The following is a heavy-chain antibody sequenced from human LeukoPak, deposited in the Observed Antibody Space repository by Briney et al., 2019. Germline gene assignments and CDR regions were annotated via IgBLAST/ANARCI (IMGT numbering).Heavy chain of an antibody. Sequence: SETLSLTCTVSGGSISDSYWCWMRQSAGKGLEWIGRVYRSGSTNYNPSLKSRVVISVDTSKNQFSLNLASVTAADTAVYFCARGETLDETPPGLVYFSHWGPGTLVTVSS. CDR2: VYRSGST. D-gene: IGHD4-23*01. J-gene: IGHJ1*01. CDR3: ARGETLDETPPGLVYFSH. V-gene: IGHV4-4*07. CDR1: GGSISDSY.